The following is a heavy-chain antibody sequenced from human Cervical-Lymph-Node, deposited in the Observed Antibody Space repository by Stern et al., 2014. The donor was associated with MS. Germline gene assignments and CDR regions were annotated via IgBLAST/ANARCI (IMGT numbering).Heavy chain of an antibody. CDR1: GFTFSSNA. Sequence: EDQLVESGGGLVQPGGSLRLSCAVSGFTFSSNAMRWVRQAPGKGLEWVSTISSSGGSTYYADSVKGRFTVSRDNSKNTLFLQMNSLRADDTAVYYCATGNYYGNFWGQGTLVTVSS. V-gene: IGHV3-23*04. CDR2: ISSSGGST. D-gene: IGHD1-26*01. J-gene: IGHJ4*02. CDR3: ATGNYYGNF.